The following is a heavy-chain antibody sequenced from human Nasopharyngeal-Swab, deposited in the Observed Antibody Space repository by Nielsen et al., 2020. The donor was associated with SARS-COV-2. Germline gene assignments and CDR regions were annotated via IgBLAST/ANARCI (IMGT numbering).Heavy chain of an antibody. CDR2: ISYDGSNK. D-gene: IGHD2-2*01. CDR3: ARSPAAIQSWFDP. CDR1: GFTFSIYS. Sequence: GESLKISCAASGFTFSIYSMNWVRQAPGKGLEWVAVISYDGSNKYYADSVKGRFTISRDNSKNTLYLQMNSLRAEDTAVYYCARSPAAIQSWFDPWGQGTLVTVSS. V-gene: IGHV3-30-3*01. J-gene: IGHJ5*02.